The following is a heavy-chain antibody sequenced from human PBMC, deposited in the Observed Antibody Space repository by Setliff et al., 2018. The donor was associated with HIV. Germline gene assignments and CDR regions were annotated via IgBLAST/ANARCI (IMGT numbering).Heavy chain of an antibody. Sequence: GGSLRLSCAASGFTFSNFGMHWVRQAPGKGLEWVASIWFDGGDKYYADSVKGRFTVSRDNSNNTLYLQMNSLRAEDTAVYYCARGALISWDSSDDLWYWGQGTLVTVSS. J-gene: IGHJ4*02. CDR2: IWFDGGDK. D-gene: IGHD3-22*01. CDR1: GFTFSNFG. V-gene: IGHV3-33*08. CDR3: ARGALISWDSSDDLWY.